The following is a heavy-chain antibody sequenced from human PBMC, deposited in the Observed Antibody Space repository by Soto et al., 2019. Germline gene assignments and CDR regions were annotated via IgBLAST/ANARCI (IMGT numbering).Heavy chain of an antibody. J-gene: IGHJ4*02. D-gene: IGHD3-22*01. CDR3: ARSPYSSGYYYAIDY. V-gene: IGHV1-46*01. CDR2: INPSGGST. Sequence: ASVKVSCKASGYTFTNYGISWMRQAPGQGLEWMGLINPSGGSTTYAQKFQGRVTMTRDTSTSTVYMDLSSLKSEDTAVYYCARSPYSSGYYYAIDYWGQGTQVTVSS. CDR1: GYTFTNYG.